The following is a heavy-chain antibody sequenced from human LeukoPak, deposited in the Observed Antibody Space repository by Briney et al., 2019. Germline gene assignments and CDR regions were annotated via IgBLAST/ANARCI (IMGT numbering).Heavy chain of an antibody. D-gene: IGHD2-2*01. CDR3: ARPLGYCSSTSCYPYAFDI. V-gene: IGHV4-39*01. CDR2: IYYSGST. Sequence: SETLSLTCTVSGGSFNSSSYFWGWIRQPPGKGLEWIGSIYYSGSTYYNPSFKSRVTIFADTSKNQFSLKLSSVTAADTAVYYCARPLGYCSSTSCYPYAFDIWGQGTMVTVSS. CDR1: GGSFNSSSYF. J-gene: IGHJ3*02.